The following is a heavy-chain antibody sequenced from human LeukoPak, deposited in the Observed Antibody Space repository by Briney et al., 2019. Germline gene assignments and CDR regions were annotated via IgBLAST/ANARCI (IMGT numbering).Heavy chain of an antibody. J-gene: IGHJ4*02. CDR3: ASGDSGSRKGYFDY. V-gene: IGHV1-8*01. CDR2: MNPNSGNT. Sequence: ASVKVSCKASGYTFTSYDINWVRQATGQGLEWMGWMNPNSGNTGYAQKFQGRVTMTRDTSTSTVYMELSSLRSEDTAVYYCASGDSGSRKGYFDYWGQGTLVTVSS. D-gene: IGHD1-26*01. CDR1: GYTFTSYD.